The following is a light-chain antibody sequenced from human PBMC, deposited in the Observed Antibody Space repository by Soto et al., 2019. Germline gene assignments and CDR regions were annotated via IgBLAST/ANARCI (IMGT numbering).Light chain of an antibody. CDR1: SSNIGAGYD. CDR3: QSYDSSLSGYV. J-gene: IGLJ1*01. Sequence: QSVLTQPPSVSGDPGQRVTISCTGSSSNIGAGYDLHWYQQLPGTAPKLLIYDDNNRPSGVPDRFSGSKSGTSASLAITGLQAEDEADYYCQSYDSSLSGYVFGSGTKVTVL. CDR2: DDN. V-gene: IGLV1-40*01.